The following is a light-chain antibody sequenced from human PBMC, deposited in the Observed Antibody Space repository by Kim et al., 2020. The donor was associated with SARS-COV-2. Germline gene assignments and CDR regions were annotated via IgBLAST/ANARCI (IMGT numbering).Light chain of an antibody. Sequence: KTVTISCTRSRGSIASNYVQWYQQRPGSSPTTVIYEDNQRPSGVPDRFSGSIDSSSNSASLTISGLKTEDEADYYCQSYDSSNHAVFGGGTQLTVL. CDR3: QSYDSSNHAV. V-gene: IGLV6-57*01. CDR2: EDN. J-gene: IGLJ7*01. CDR1: RGSIASNY.